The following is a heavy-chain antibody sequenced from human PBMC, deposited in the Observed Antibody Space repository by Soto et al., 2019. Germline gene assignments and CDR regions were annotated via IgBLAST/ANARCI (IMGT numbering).Heavy chain of an antibody. CDR2: MNPNIGNT. Sequence: ASVKVSCKASGYTFTSYDTNWVRQATGQGLEWMGWMNPNIGNTGYAQKFQGRVTMTRNTSISTAYMELSSLRSEDTAVYYCARGRAASRPSTQLNKYSGYDLYYFDYWGQGTLVTVSS. J-gene: IGHJ4*02. CDR3: ARGRAASRPSTQLNKYSGYDLYYFDY. CDR1: GYTFTSYD. V-gene: IGHV1-8*01. D-gene: IGHD5-12*01.